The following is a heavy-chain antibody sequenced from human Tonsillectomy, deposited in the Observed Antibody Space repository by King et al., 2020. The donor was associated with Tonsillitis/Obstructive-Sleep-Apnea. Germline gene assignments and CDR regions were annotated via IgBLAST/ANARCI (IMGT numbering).Heavy chain of an antibody. CDR2: IHYTGTT. CDR1: GGSIKSSNDY. D-gene: IGHD3-16*01. Sequence: QLQESGPGLVKPSETLSLNCSVSGGSIKSSNDYWGWIRQPPGKGLEWIGSIHYTGTTYYNPSLKSRVTISVDTSKNQVSLCLSPAPDTAIYYCVRHPMGLGPFDSFDLWGPGTMVTVSS. J-gene: IGHJ3*01. CDR3: VRHPMGLGPFDSFDL. V-gene: IGHV4-39*01.